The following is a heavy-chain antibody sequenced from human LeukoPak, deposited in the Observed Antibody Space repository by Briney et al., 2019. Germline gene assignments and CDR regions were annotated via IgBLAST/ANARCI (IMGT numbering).Heavy chain of an antibody. V-gene: IGHV4-30-2*01. CDR2: IYHSGST. D-gene: IGHD2-2*01. CDR1: GGSISSGGYS. Sequence: SQTLSLTCAVSGGSISSGGYSWSWIRQPPGKGLEWIGYIYHSGSTYYNPSLKSRVTISVDRSKNQFSLKLSSVIAADTAVYYCARSHCSSTSCYPRWFDPWGQGTLVTVSS. J-gene: IGHJ5*02. CDR3: ARSHCSSTSCYPRWFDP.